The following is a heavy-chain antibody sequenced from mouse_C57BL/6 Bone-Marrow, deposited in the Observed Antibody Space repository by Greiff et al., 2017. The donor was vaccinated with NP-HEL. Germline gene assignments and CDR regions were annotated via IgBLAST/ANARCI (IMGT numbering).Heavy chain of an antibody. CDR2: ISDGGSYT. J-gene: IGHJ4*01. CDR3: ARGTTVVAHYYAMDY. Sequence: EVKLMESGGGLVKPGGSLKLSCAASGFTFSSYAMSWVRQTPEKRLEWVATISDGGSYTYYPDNVKGRFTISRDNAKNNLYLQMSHLKSEDTAMYYCARGTTVVAHYYAMDYWGQGTSVTVSS. CDR1: GFTFSSYA. D-gene: IGHD1-1*01. V-gene: IGHV5-4*03.